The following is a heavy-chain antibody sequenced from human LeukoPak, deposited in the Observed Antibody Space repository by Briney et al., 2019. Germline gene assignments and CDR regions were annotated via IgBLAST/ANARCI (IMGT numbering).Heavy chain of an antibody. V-gene: IGHV4-34*01. J-gene: IGHJ1*01. Sequence: NPSETLSLTCAVYGGSFSGYYWSWIRQPPGKGLEWIGEINHSGSTNYNPSLKSRVTISVDTSKNQFSLKLSFVTAADTAVYYCARGRGYSYGSSYFQHWGQGTLVTVSS. CDR3: ARGRGYSYGSSYFQH. CDR1: GGSFSGYY. D-gene: IGHD5-18*01. CDR2: INHSGST.